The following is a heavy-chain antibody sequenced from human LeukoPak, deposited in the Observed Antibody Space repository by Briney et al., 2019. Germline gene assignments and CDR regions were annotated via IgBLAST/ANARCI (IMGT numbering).Heavy chain of an antibody. CDR1: GFTFSGSA. D-gene: IGHD3-3*01. CDR3: TRPPGYDFWSGYYMDV. CDR2: IRSKANSYAT. J-gene: IGHJ6*03. Sequence: GGSLRLSCAASGFTFSGSAMHWVRQASGKGLEWVGRIRSKANSYATAYAASVKGRFTISRDDSKNTAYLQMNSLKTEDTAVYYCTRPPGYDFWSGYYMDVWGKGTTVTVSS. V-gene: IGHV3-73*01.